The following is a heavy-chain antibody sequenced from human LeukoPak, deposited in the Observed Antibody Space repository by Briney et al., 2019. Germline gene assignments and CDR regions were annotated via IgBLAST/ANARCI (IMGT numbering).Heavy chain of an antibody. Sequence: SGGSLRLSCAASGFTFDDYAMHWVRQAPGKGLEWVSGVNWNGGTIGYADSVKGRFTISRDNAKNSLYLQMNSLRAEDTALYYCARDRGRYYYDSSGYFDFWGQGTLVTVSS. CDR1: GFTFDDYA. V-gene: IGHV3-9*01. D-gene: IGHD3-22*01. CDR2: VNWNGGTI. J-gene: IGHJ4*02. CDR3: ARDRGRYYYDSSGYFDF.